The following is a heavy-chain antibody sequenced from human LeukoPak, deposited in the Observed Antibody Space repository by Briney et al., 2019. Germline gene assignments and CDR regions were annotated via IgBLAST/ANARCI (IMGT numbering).Heavy chain of an antibody. V-gene: IGHV3-23*01. CDR1: GLTFSSYV. J-gene: IGHJ4*02. D-gene: IGHD3-9*01. CDR2: ITGSGVTT. CDR3: AKEIYYYID. Sequence: PGGSLRLSCAASGLTFSSYVMTWVRQAPGKGLEWVSGITGSGVTTYYADSVKGRFTISRDNSKNKLYLQMNSLRADDTAVYYCAKEIYYYIDWGQGTLVTVSS.